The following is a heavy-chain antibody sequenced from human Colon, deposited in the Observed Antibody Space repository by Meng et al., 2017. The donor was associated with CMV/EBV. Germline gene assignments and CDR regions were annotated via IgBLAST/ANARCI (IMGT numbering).Heavy chain of an antibody. D-gene: IGHD3-10*01. CDR3: ARAGGTMVRGVIRPPAY. V-gene: IGHV3-7*01. Sequence: GESLKISCTASGFDFNNHWMNWVRQVPGKGLEWLANIKKDGSERNYVDSVKGRFTISRDNTQNSLYLQMSSLRVEDTAMYYCARAGGTMVRGVIRPPAYWGQGTLVTVSS. CDR2: IKKDGSER. CDR1: GFDFNNHW. J-gene: IGHJ4*02.